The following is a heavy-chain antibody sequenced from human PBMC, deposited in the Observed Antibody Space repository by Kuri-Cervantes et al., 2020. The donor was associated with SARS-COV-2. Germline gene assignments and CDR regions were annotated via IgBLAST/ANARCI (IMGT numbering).Heavy chain of an antibody. CDR2: IYSGGST. J-gene: IGHJ3*02. CDR3: ARDRPGRAFGI. Sequence: GESLKISCAASGFTVSSNYMSWVRQAPGKGLEWVSVIYSGGSTYYADSVKGRFTISRDNSKNTLYLQMNSLRAEDTAVYYCARDRPGRAFGIWGQGTMVTVSS. V-gene: IGHV3-66*02. CDR1: GFTVSSNY.